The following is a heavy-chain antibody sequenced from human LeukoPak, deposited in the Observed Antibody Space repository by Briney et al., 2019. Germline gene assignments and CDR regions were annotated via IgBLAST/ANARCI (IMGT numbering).Heavy chain of an antibody. CDR3: ARETSQKGAHYMDV. Sequence: KTSETLSLTCTVSGGSISSSSYYWGWIRQPPGKGLEWIGSIYYSGSTYYNPSLKSRVTISVDMSKNQFSLKLSSVTAADTAVYYCARETSQKGAHYMDVWGKGTTVTISS. D-gene: IGHD3-16*01. CDR1: GGSISSSSYY. V-gene: IGHV4-39*07. J-gene: IGHJ6*03. CDR2: IYYSGST.